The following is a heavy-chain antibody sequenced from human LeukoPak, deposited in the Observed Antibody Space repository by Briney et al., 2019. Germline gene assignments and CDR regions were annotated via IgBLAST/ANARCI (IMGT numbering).Heavy chain of an antibody. CDR3: AIEPYSSSWQYTFVY. J-gene: IGHJ4*02. V-gene: IGHV4-31*01. D-gene: IGHD6-13*01. CDR2: IYYSGSN. Sequence: SETLSLTCTVSGGSISSGGYYWSWHRQHPGKGLEWVGYIYYSGSNYYNPSLKSLLTLSVDTSKNQFSLKLSSVPAADTAVYYCAIEPYSSSWQYTFVYWGQGTLVTVSS. CDR1: GGSISSGGYY.